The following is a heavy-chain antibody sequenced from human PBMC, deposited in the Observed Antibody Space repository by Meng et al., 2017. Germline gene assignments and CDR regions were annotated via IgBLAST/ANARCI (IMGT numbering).Heavy chain of an antibody. J-gene: IGHJ3*02. V-gene: IGHV3-30*01. CDR3: ASHTPRDDAFDI. CDR1: GFTFSSYA. CDR2: ISYDGSNK. D-gene: IGHD2-2*02. Sequence: GGSLRLSCAASGFTFSSYAMHWVRQAPGKGLEWVAVISYDGSNKYYADSVKGRFTISRDNSKNTLYLQMNSLRAEDTAVYYCASHTPRDDAFDIWGQGTMVTVSS.